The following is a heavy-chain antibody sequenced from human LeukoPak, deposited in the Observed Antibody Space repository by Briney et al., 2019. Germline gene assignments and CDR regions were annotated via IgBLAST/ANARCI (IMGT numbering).Heavy chain of an antibody. J-gene: IGHJ3*02. CDR1: GGSFSSSSYS. CDR3: ARSDCSSTSCYAFDI. D-gene: IGHD2-2*01. Sequence: SETLTLTCTVSGGSFSSSSYSWGWIRQPPGKGLEWIGSIYYSGSTYYNPSLKSRVTISVDTSKNQFSLKLSSVTAADTAVYYCARSDCSSTSCYAFDIWGQGTMVTVSS. V-gene: IGHV4-39*01. CDR2: IYYSGST.